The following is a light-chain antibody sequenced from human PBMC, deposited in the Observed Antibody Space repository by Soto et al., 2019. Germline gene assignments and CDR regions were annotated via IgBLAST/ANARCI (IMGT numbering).Light chain of an antibody. CDR1: QSVSSN. J-gene: IGKJ1*01. CDR2: GAS. Sequence: EIVMTQSPATLSVSPGERATLSCRASQSVSSNLAWYQQKPGQAPRLLIYGASTRATGIPARFSGSGSGTEFTLTISSLQSEDFAGYYCQKYNNWPPWTVGQGTKVEIK. V-gene: IGKV3-15*01. CDR3: QKYNNWPPWT.